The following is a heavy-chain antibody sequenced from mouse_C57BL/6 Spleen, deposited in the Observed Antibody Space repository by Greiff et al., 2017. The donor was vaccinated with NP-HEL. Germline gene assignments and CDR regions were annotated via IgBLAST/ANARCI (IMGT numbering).Heavy chain of an antibody. CDR1: GYTFTSYW. V-gene: IGHV1-7*01. J-gene: IGHJ1*03. CDR3: AIYYGNYVGYFDV. D-gene: IGHD2-1*01. CDR2: INPSSGYT. Sequence: VQLQQSGAELAKPGASVKLSCKASGYTFTSYWMHWVKQRPGQGLEWIGYINPSSGYTKYNQKFKDKATLTADKSSSTAYMQLSSLTYEDSAVYYCAIYYGNYVGYFDVWGTRTTVTVSS.